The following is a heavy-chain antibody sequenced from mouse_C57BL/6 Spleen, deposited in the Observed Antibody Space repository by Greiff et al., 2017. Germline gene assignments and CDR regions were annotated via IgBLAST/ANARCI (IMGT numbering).Heavy chain of an antibody. CDR1: GYTFTSYG. D-gene: IGHD1-1*01. V-gene: IGHV1-81*01. J-gene: IGHJ2*01. CDR3: AREVDYYGSSPYYFDY. CDR2: IYPRSGNT. Sequence: VQLQESGAELARPGASVKLSCKASGYTFTSYGISWVKQRPGQGLEWIGEIYPRSGNTYYNEKFKGKATLTADKSSSTAYMELRSLTSEDSAVYCCAREVDYYGSSPYYFDYWGHGTTLTVAS.